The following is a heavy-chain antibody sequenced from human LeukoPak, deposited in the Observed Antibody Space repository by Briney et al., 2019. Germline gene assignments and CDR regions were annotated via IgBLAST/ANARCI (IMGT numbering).Heavy chain of an antibody. Sequence: SETLSLTCAVFGDSVTGYFLNWVRQPPGKGLEWIGHIYKIGTTNYNPSLKSRLTISADTSKNQFSLQLRSVTAADTAVYYCVIGVGWQPDYWGQGALVTVSS. CDR3: VIGVGWQPDY. J-gene: IGHJ4*02. CDR2: IYKIGTT. D-gene: IGHD2-15*01. CDR1: GDSVTGYF. V-gene: IGHV4-59*02.